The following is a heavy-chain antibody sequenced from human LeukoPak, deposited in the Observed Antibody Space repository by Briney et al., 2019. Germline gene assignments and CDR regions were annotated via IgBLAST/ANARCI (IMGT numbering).Heavy chain of an antibody. D-gene: IGHD3-3*01. V-gene: IGHV1-69*01. Sequence: SVKVSCMASGGTFSSYAISWVRQAPGQGLEWMGGIIPIFGTANYAQKFQGRVTITADESTSTAYMELSSLRSEDTAVYYCARVLGVNRPFDYWGQGTLVTVSS. CDR2: IIPIFGTA. J-gene: IGHJ4*02. CDR1: GGTFSSYA. CDR3: ARVLGVNRPFDY.